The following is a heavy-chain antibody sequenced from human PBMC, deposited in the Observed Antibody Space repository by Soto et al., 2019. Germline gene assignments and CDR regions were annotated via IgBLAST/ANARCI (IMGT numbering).Heavy chain of an antibody. J-gene: IGHJ4*02. V-gene: IGHV3-30*18. CDR1: GFTFSNYG. CDR3: AKDFYDSSNYYGNPSDF. CDR2: ISYDGRNK. Sequence: SGGSLRLSCAVSGFTFSNYGMHWVRQAPGKGLEWVAVISYDGRNKYYADSVKGRFTVSRDNSKNTLYLQMNSLRREDTAVYYCAKDFYDSSNYYGNPSDFWGQGTLVTVSS. D-gene: IGHD3-22*01.